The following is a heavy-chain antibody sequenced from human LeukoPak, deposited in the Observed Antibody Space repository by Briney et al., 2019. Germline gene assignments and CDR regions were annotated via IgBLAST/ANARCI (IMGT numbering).Heavy chain of an antibody. Sequence: SETLSLTCAVSGGSISSTNWWNWVRQPPVKGLEWIGQIYHSGSTNYNPSLKSRVTMSVDKSKNQFSLKLSSVTAADTAIYYCARDKRITGTTVGMDVWGQGTTVTVSS. V-gene: IGHV4-4*02. CDR3: ARDKRITGTTVGMDV. CDR2: IYHSGST. CDR1: GGSISSTNW. J-gene: IGHJ6*02. D-gene: IGHD1/OR15-1a*01.